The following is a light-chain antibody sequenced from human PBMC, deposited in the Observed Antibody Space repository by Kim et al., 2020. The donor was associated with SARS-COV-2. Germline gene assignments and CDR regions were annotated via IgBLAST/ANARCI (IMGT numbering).Light chain of an antibody. CDR3: QQYNTYSWT. V-gene: IGKV1-5*03. Sequence: DIQMTQSPSTLSASIGDRVTITCRASHFITGSLAWYQQKPGRAPKLLIYKASSSESGVPSRFSGSGSRTEFTLTISSLQPDDFATYYCQQYNTYSWTFGQGTKVDIK. CDR2: KAS. CDR1: HFITGS. J-gene: IGKJ1*01.